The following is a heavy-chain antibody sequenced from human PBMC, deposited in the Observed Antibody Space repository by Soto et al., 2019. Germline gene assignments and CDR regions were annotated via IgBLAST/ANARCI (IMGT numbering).Heavy chain of an antibody. CDR3: AKESEPTGSPFCDY. V-gene: IGHV3-23*01. J-gene: IGHJ4*02. CDR2: INGRGDAT. Sequence: EVHLLESGGGLVQPGGSLRLPCAASGFSFSSFAMSWVRQTPGKGLEWVSGINGRGDATYYADSVRGRFTISRDNSKNTLYLQMASLRAEDTSVYYCAKESEPTGSPFCDYWGQGTLVTVSS. CDR1: GFSFSSFA. D-gene: IGHD1-1*01.